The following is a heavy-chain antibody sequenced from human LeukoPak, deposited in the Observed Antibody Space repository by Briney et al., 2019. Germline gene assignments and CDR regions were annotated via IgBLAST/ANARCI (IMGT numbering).Heavy chain of an antibody. D-gene: IGHD3-10*01. CDR1: GGSFSGYY. CDR3: ARSPTPRGLLWFGEPIGDAFDI. Sequence: PSETLSLTCAVYGGSFSGYYWSWIRQPPGKGLEWLGEINHSGSTNYNPSLKSRVTISVDTSKNQFSMKLSSVTAADTAVDYCARSPTPRGLLWFGEPIGDAFDIWGQGTMVTVSS. CDR2: INHSGST. V-gene: IGHV4-34*01. J-gene: IGHJ3*02.